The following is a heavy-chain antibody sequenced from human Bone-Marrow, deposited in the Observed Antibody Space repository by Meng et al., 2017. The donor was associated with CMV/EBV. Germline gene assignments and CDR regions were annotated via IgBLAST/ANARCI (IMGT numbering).Heavy chain of an antibody. CDR2: IIPILGIA. Sequence: SVKVSCKASGGTFSSYTISWVRQAPGQGLEWMGRIIPILGIANYAQKFQGRVTITADKSMSTAYMELSSLRSEDTAVYYCARDYHDFWSGYPLYNWFDPWGQGTLVTVSS. J-gene: IGHJ5*02. CDR1: GGTFSSYT. V-gene: IGHV1-69*04. CDR3: ARDYHDFWSGYPLYNWFDP. D-gene: IGHD3-3*01.